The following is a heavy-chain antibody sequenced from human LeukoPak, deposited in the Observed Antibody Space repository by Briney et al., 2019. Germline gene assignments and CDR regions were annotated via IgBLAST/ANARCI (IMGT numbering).Heavy chain of an antibody. V-gene: IGHV7-4-1*02. Sequence: ASVKVSCKTSGYTFTSYAMNWVRQAPGQGLEFMGWINTGTGNPTYAQGFTGRFVFSLDTSVSTAYLQISTLKPEDTAVYYCARDSGPTDYWGQGTLVTVSS. CDR3: ARDSGPTDY. CDR2: INTGTGNP. D-gene: IGHD3-10*01. CDR1: GYTFTSYA. J-gene: IGHJ4*02.